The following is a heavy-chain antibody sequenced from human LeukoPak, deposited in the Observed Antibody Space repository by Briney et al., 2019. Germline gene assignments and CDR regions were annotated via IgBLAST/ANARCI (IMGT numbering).Heavy chain of an antibody. CDR3: ARNCRLTTVTTICY. Sequence: ASVRVSCKASGYTFTSYDINWVRQATGQGLEWMGWMNPNSGNTGYAQKFQGRVTITRNTSISTAYMELSSLRSEDTAVYYCARNCRLTTVTTICYWGQGTLVTVSS. J-gene: IGHJ4*02. CDR2: MNPNSGNT. CDR1: GYTFTSYD. D-gene: IGHD4-11*01. V-gene: IGHV1-8*03.